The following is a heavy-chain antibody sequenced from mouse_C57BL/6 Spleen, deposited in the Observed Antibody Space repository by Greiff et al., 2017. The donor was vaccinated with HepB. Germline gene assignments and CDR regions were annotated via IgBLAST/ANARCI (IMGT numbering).Heavy chain of an antibody. CDR1: GFSLTSYG. CDR3: ARKGDYAYAMDY. J-gene: IGHJ4*01. CDR2: IWSGGST. D-gene: IGHD1-1*02. Sequence: QVHVKQSGPGLVQPSQSLSITCTVSGFSLTSYGVHWVRQSPGKGLEWLGVIWSGGSTDYNAAFISRLSISKDNSKSQVFFKMNSLQADDTAIYYCARKGDYAYAMDYWGQGTSVTVSS. V-gene: IGHV2-2*01.